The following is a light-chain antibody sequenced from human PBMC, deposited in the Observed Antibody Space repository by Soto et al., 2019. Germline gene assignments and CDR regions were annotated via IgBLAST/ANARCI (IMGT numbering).Light chain of an antibody. Sequence: DIVLPQSPGTLSLSPGERATLSCRASQSVSSYLAWHQQKPGQAPRLLVYGASSRATGIPDRFSGSGSGTDFTLTISRLEPEDFAVYYCQQYGSSPRTFGQGTNVDIK. CDR3: QQYGSSPRT. V-gene: IGKV3-20*01. CDR2: GAS. J-gene: IGKJ1*01. CDR1: QSVSSY.